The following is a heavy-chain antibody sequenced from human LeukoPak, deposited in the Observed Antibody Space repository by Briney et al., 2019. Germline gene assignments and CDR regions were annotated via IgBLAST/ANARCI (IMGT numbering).Heavy chain of an antibody. Sequence: GGSLRLSCAASGFIFSNYAMYWVRQAPGKGLEWVAVMSHDGTDKDYSDSVKGRFTISRDNSKSTLYLQMNSLTPDDTAVFYCARGAPPDVWGKGTTVTVSS. CDR2: MSHDGTDK. CDR3: ARGAPPDV. J-gene: IGHJ6*04. CDR1: GFIFSNYA. V-gene: IGHV3-30*04.